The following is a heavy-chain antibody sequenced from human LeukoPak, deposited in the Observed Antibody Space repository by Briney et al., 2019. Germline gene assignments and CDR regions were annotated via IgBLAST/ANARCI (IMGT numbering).Heavy chain of an antibody. CDR2: INSDGSST. CDR3: ARDKYGGNSNAFDI. Sequence: GGSLRLSCAASGFTFSIYWIHWARQVPGKGLVWVSRINSDGSSTIHADSVKGRFTISRDNAKNTVYLQMNSLRAEDTAVYYCARDKYGGNSNAFDIWGQGTLVTVSS. V-gene: IGHV3-74*01. CDR1: GFTFSIYW. J-gene: IGHJ3*02. D-gene: IGHD4-23*01.